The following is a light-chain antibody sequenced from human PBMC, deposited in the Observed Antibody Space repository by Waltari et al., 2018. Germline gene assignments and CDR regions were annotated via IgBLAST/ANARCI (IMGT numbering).Light chain of an antibody. CDR1: VLAKKY. V-gene: IGLV3-27*01. J-gene: IGLJ3*02. Sequence: SYELTQPSSVSVSPGQTARITCSGDVLAKKYARWFQQKPGQAPGLVISKDSERPSGTPERFSGSNSGTTVTLTISGAQVEDEADYYCFSAADNNLWVFGGGTKLTVL. CDR2: KDS. CDR3: FSAADNNLWV.